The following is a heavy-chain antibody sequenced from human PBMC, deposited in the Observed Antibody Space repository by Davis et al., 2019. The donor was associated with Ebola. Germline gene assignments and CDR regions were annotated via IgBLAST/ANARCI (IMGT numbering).Heavy chain of an antibody. CDR2: INPNSGGT. Sequence: AASVKVSCKASGYTFTNYYMHWVRQAPGQGLEWMGMINPNSGGTNYAQKFQGRVTMTRDTSISTAYMELSRLRSDDTAVYYCARSDTAMVIYYYGMDVWGKGTTVTVSS. V-gene: IGHV1-2*02. CDR3: ARSDTAMVIYYYGMDV. D-gene: IGHD5-18*01. CDR1: GYTFTNYY. J-gene: IGHJ6*04.